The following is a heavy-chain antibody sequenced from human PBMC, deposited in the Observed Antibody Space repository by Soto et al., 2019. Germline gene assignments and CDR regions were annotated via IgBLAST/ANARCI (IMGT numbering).Heavy chain of an antibody. Sequence: GGSLRLSCAASGFAFANYEMQWVRHAPGKGLDWVAYINGGGDVKYYADSVEGRFTISRDNAKNAPFLQMDNLRAEDTAIYYCARLSGDGFWKSYSPYNLFESWGQGALVTVSS. CDR2: INGGGDVK. CDR1: GFAFANYE. CDR3: ARLSGDGFWKSYSPYNLFES. J-gene: IGHJ5*01. V-gene: IGHV3-48*03. D-gene: IGHD3-3*01.